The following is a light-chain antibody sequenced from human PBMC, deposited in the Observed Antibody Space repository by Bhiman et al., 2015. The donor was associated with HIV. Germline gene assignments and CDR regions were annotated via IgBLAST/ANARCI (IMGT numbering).Light chain of an antibody. CDR1: SSDVGGYNY. CDR2: DVS. CDR3: TSYTISSLYV. Sequence: QSALTQPASVSGSPGQSITISCTGTSSDVGGYNYVSWYQHHPGKAPKLMIYDVSKRSSGVSNRFSGSKSGNTASLTISGLQAEDEADYYCTSYTISSLYVFGTGTKVTVL. J-gene: IGLJ1*01. V-gene: IGLV2-14*03.